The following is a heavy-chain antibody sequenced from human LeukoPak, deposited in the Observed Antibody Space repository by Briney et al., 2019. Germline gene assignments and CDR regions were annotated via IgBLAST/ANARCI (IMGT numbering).Heavy chain of an antibody. Sequence: PGGSLRLSCAASGFTFSSYGMHWVRQAPGKGLEWVAFIRYDGSNKYYADSVKGRFTISRDNSKNTLYLQMNSLRAEDTAVYYCAKDPNLVDTAMVTYSGSPDWSDPWGQGTLVTVSS. V-gene: IGHV3-30*02. D-gene: IGHD5-18*01. J-gene: IGHJ5*02. CDR1: GFTFSSYG. CDR2: IRYDGSNK. CDR3: AKDPNLVDTAMVTYSGSPDWSDP.